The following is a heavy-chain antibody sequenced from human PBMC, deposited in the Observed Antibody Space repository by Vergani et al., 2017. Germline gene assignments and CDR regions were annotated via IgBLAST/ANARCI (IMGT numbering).Heavy chain of an antibody. J-gene: IGHJ4*02. CDR2: ISYDGSNK. V-gene: IGHV3-30*18. CDR3: AKDGIAAAGYHMYYFDY. Sequence: QVQLVESGGGVVQPGRSLRLSCAASGFTFSSYGMHWVRQAPGKGLEWVAVISYDGSNKYYADSVKGRFTISRDNSKNTLYLQMNSLRAEDTAVYYCAKDGIAAAGYHMYYFDYWGQGTVVTVSS. D-gene: IGHD6-13*01. CDR1: GFTFSSYG.